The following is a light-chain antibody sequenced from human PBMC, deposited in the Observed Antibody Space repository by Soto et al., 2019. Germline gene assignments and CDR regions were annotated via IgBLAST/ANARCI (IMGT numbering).Light chain of an antibody. V-gene: IGLV3-21*02. Sequence: SYELTQPPSVSVAPGQTARITCGGNNIGSKSVHWYQQKPGQAPVLVVYDDSGRPSGIPERFSGSNSGNTATLTITRVEAGDEADFFCQVWDSSSDRWVFGGGTQLTVL. CDR2: DDS. CDR3: QVWDSSSDRWV. J-gene: IGLJ3*02. CDR1: NIGSKS.